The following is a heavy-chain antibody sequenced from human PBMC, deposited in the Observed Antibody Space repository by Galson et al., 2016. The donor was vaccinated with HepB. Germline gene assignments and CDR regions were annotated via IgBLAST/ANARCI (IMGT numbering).Heavy chain of an antibody. J-gene: IGHJ4*02. CDR1: GYTFTTSG. CDR2: ISTYSGNT. D-gene: IGHD2/OR15-2a*01. CDR3: ARDVQYRFDS. Sequence: SVKVSCKASGYTFTTSGISWVRQVPGQGLEWMGWISTYSGNTKYAQKFQGGLTLTTDSSTTTAYMELRSLRFDDTALYYCARDVQYRFDSWGQGTLVTVSS. V-gene: IGHV1-18*01.